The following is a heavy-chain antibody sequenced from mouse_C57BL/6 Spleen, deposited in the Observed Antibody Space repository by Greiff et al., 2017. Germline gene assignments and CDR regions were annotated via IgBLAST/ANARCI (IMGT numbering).Heavy chain of an antibody. Sequence: QVQLKQSGAELARPGASVKLSCKASGYTFTSYGMRWVKQRTGQGLEWIGEIYPRSGNTYYNEKFKGKATLTAAKSSSTAYMVLRRRTSEDSAVYYCAHYYDYFDYWGQGTTLTVSS. J-gene: IGHJ2*01. V-gene: IGHV1-81*01. CDR3: AHYYDYFDY. D-gene: IGHD2-1*01. CDR2: IYPRSGNT. CDR1: GYTFTSYG.